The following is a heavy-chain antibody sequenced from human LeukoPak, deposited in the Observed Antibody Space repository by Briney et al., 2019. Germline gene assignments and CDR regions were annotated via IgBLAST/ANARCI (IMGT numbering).Heavy chain of an antibody. CDR1: GFTLGDYA. V-gene: IGHV3-49*03. CDR2: IRSKAYGGTT. CDR3: TRADIVGGSAFDI. Sequence: GGSLRLSCTASGFTLGDYAMSWFRQAPGKGLEWVGFIRSKAYGGTTEYAASVKGRFTISRDDSKSIAYLQMNSLKTEDTAVYYCTRADIVGGSAFDIWGQGTMVTVSS. D-gene: IGHD1-26*01. J-gene: IGHJ3*02.